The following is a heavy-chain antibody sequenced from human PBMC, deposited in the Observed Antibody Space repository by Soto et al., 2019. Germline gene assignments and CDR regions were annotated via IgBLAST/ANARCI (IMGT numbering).Heavy chain of an antibody. CDR1: GGTFSSYT. CDR2: IIPILGIA. D-gene: IGHD5-12*01. CDR3: ARGAGYSGYDT. Sequence: QVQLVQSGAEVKKPGSSVKVSCKASGGTFSSYTVSWVRQAPGQGLEWMGRIIPILGIANYAQKFQGRVTITADKSTSTAYMELSSLRSEDTAVYYCARGAGYSGYDTWGQGTLVTVSS. J-gene: IGHJ5*02. V-gene: IGHV1-69*02.